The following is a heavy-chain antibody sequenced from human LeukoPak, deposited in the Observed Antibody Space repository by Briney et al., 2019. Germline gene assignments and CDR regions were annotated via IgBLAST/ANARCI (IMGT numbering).Heavy chain of an antibody. CDR3: VSFYETY. CDR2: INGDGSWT. V-gene: IGHV3-74*01. Sequence: GGSLRLSCAASGNYWMHWVRQAPGKGLVWVSHINGDGSWTTYADSVKGRFTISKDNAKNTVYLQMYNLRAEDTAVYYCVSFYETYWGRGTLVTVSS. D-gene: IGHD2-2*01. CDR1: GNYW. J-gene: IGHJ4*02.